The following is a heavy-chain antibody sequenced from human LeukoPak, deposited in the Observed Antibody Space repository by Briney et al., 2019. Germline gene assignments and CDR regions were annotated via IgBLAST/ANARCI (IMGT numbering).Heavy chain of an antibody. V-gene: IGHV4-59*01. CDR3: AREEDGYLRGHFDY. Sequence: SETLSLTCTVSGGSISSYYWSWIRQPPGKGLEWVGYIYYSGSTNYNPSPKSRVTISVDTSKNQFSLKLSSVTAADTAVYYCAREEDGYLRGHFDYWGQGTLVTVSS. J-gene: IGHJ4*02. CDR1: GGSISSYY. D-gene: IGHD5-24*01. CDR2: IYYSGST.